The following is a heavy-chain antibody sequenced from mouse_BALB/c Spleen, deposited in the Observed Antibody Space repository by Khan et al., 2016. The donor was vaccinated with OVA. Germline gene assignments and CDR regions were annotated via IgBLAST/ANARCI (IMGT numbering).Heavy chain of an antibody. CDR1: DYSITSDYA. Sequence: EVKLLESGPGLVKPSQSLSLTCTVTDYSITSDYAWNWIRQFPGNKLEWMGYISYSGSTTYNPSLKSRISITRDTSKNQFFLQLNSVTTEDTATYYCARWFSYWGQGTLVTVAA. CDR2: ISYSGST. V-gene: IGHV3-2*02. J-gene: IGHJ3*01. CDR3: ARWFSY.